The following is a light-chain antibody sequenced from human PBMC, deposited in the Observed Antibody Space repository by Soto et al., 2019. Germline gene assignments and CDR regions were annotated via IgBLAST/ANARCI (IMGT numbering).Light chain of an antibody. Sequence: QSALTQPASVSGSPGQSITISCTGTSSDVGGYNYFSWYQQHPGKAPKLRIYEVSNRPSGVSNRFSGSKSGNTASLTISGLQAEDESDYYCSSYTRSSTQVFGTGTKVTVL. CDR1: SSDVGGYNY. V-gene: IGLV2-14*01. J-gene: IGLJ1*01. CDR3: SSYTRSSTQV. CDR2: EVS.